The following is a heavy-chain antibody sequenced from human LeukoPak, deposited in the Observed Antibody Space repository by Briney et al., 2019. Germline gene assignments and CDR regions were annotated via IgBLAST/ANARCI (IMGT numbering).Heavy chain of an antibody. D-gene: IGHD2-8*01. V-gene: IGHV1-69*01. CDR2: IIPIFGTA. J-gene: IGHJ5*02. CDR3: AREGGVVLMVYAPNTGWFDP. CDR1: GGTFSSYA. Sequence: SSVKVSCKASGGTFSSYAISWVRQAPGQGLEWMGGIIPIFGTANYAQKFQGRVTITADESTSTAYMELSSLRSEDMAVYYCAREGGVVLMVYAPNTGWFDPWGQGTLVTVSS.